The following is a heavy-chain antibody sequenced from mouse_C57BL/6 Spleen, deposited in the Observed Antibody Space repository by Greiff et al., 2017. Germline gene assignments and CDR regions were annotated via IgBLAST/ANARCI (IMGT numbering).Heavy chain of an antibody. Sequence: VKLVESGAELVRPGASVTLSCKASGYTFTDYEMHWVKQTPVHGLEWIGAIVPDTGVTAYNQKFKGKAILTADKSSSTAYMELRSLTAEDTAVYYCTRGGSLLWGQGTLVTVSA. D-gene: IGHD2-12*01. V-gene: IGHV1-15*01. CDR3: TRGGSLL. CDR2: IVPDTGVT. J-gene: IGHJ3*01. CDR1: GYTFTDYE.